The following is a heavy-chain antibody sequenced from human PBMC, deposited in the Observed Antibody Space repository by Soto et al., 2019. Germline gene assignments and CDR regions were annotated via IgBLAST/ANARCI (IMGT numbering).Heavy chain of an antibody. CDR1: GFIFSNYA. CDR3: AKDLGDY. Sequence: GGSLRLSCAASGFIFSNYAMTWVRQAPGKGLEWVSSINNNGGGTYYADSVKGRFTISRDNSKNTLHLQINSLRAEDTAVYFCAKDLGDYWGRGTLVTVSS. D-gene: IGHD7-27*01. V-gene: IGHV3-23*01. J-gene: IGHJ4*02. CDR2: INNNGGGT.